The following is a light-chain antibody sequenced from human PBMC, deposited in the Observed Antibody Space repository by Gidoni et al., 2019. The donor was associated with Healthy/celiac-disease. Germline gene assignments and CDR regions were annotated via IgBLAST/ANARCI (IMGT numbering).Light chain of an antibody. V-gene: IGLV3-10*01. J-gene: IGLJ3*02. CDR1: ALPKKY. CDR2: EDS. Sequence: SYELTKPPSVSVSPGQTARIPCSGDALPKKYAYWYQQKSGQAPVLVIYEDSKRPSGIPERFSGSSSGTMATLTISGAQVEDEADYYCYSTDSSGNGGFGGGTKLTVL. CDR3: YSTDSSGNGG.